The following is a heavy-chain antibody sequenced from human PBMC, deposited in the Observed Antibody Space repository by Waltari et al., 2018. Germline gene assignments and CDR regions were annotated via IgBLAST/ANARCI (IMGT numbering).Heavy chain of an antibody. D-gene: IGHD4-17*01. CDR2: INPSSGGT. Sequence: QVQLVQSGAEVQKPGASVKVSCKASGYTSTGYCTHRVRPAPVHGLEWRGWINPSSGGTNYAQKFQGWVTMTRDTSNSTAYMELSRLRSDDTAVYYCARGPSTVVNRYYYYGMDVWGQGTTVTVSS. J-gene: IGHJ6*02. CDR1: GYTSTGYC. CDR3: ARGPSTVVNRYYYYGMDV. V-gene: IGHV1-2*04.